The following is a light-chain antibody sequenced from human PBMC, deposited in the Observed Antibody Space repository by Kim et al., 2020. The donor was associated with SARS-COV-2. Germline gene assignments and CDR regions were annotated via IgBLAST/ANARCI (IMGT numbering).Light chain of an antibody. V-gene: IGKV3-20*01. CDR2: GAS. CDR3: QQYGSSPQT. CDR1: QSVSSGN. J-gene: IGKJ2*01. Sequence: EIVLTQSPDILALSPGERASLSCRASQSVSSGNLAWYQRIPVQPPRLLIYGASSRATGIPDRFNGSGSGTDFTLTISRLEPEDFAVYYCQQYGSSPQTFGQGTKLEI.